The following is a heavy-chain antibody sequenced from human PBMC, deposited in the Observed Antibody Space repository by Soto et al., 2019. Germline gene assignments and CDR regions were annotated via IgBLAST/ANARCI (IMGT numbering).Heavy chain of an antibody. D-gene: IGHD3-22*01. Sequence: EVHLLESGGGLVQPGGSLRLSCAASGFTFSSYAMSWVRQAPGKGLEWVSAISGSGGSTYYADSVKGRFTISRDNSKNTLYLQMNTLRAEDTGVYYCAKDADSSGYRYFDLWGRGTLVTVSS. V-gene: IGHV3-23*01. CDR3: AKDADSSGYRYFDL. CDR2: ISGSGGST. J-gene: IGHJ2*01. CDR1: GFTFSSYA.